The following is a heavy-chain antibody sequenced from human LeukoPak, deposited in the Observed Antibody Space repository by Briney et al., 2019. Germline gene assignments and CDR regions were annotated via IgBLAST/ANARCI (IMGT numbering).Heavy chain of an antibody. Sequence: ASVKVSCKASGYTFTGYYMHWVRQAPGQGLEWMGWINPNSGGTNYAQKFQGRVTMTRDTSISTAYMELSRLRSDDTAVYYCALTRSESRYSIGNGYYYYMDVWGKGTTVTVSS. J-gene: IGHJ6*03. CDR1: GYTFTGYY. D-gene: IGHD6-25*01. V-gene: IGHV1-2*02. CDR2: INPNSGGT. CDR3: ALTRSESRYSIGNGYYYYMDV.